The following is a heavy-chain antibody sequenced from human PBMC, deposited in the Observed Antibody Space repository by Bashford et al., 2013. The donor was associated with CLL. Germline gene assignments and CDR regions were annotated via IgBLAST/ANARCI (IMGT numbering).Heavy chain of an antibody. D-gene: IGHD2-21*01. V-gene: IGHV1-3*04. CDR1: GYSLTTAA. CDR3: ARDCGRECVRASHYYFDL. J-gene: IGHJ2*01. Sequence: ASVKVSCKASGYSLTTAAIHWVRQAPGQGLEWMAWINTGNGATIYSQTFRGRVTVTRDTSANTAYMDLTSLRSDDTAVYYCARDCGRECVRASHYYFDLWGRGTWSPSPQ. CDR2: INTGNGAT.